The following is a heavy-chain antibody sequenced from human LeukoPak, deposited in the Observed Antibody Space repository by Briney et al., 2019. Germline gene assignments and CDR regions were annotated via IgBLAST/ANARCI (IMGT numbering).Heavy chain of an antibody. CDR3: ARDCSGGSCYPDAFDI. CDR2: IYYSGST. J-gene: IGHJ3*02. Sequence: SQTLSLTCTVSGGSISSGDYYWSWIRQPPGKGLEWIGYIYYSGSTYYNPSLKSRVTISVDTSKNQFSLKLSSVTAADTAVYYCARDCSGGSCYPDAFDIWGQGTTVTVSS. CDR1: GGSISSGDYY. D-gene: IGHD2-15*01. V-gene: IGHV4-30-4*01.